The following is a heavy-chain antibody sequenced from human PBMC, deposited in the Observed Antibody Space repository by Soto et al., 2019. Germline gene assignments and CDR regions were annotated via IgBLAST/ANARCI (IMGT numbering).Heavy chain of an antibody. CDR2: ISGSGGST. CDR3: AKGEYSSSSGRPQDYYYYYYMDV. D-gene: IGHD6-6*01. Sequence: EVQLLESGGGLVQPGGSLRLSCAASGFTFSSYAMSWVRQAPGKGLEWVSAISGSGGSTYYADSVKGRFTISRDNSKNTLYLQMNSLRAEDTAVYYCAKGEYSSSSGRPQDYYYYYYMDVWGKGTTVTVSS. J-gene: IGHJ6*03. CDR1: GFTFSSYA. V-gene: IGHV3-23*01.